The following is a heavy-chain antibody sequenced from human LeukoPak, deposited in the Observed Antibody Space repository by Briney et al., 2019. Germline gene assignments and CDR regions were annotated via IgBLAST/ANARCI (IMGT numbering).Heavy chain of an antibody. V-gene: IGHV1-18*01. CDR1: GYTFTNYG. D-gene: IGHD6-13*01. J-gene: IGHJ6*03. CDR3: ARELRHSSSWYPNLLTDYYYYMDV. Sequence: GASVKVSCKTSGYTFTNYGISWVRQAPGQGLEWMGWISAYNGNTNYAQKLQGRVTMTTDTSTSTAYMELRSLRSDDTAVYYCARELRHSSSWYPNLLTDYYYYMDVWGKGTTVAISS. CDR2: ISAYNGNT.